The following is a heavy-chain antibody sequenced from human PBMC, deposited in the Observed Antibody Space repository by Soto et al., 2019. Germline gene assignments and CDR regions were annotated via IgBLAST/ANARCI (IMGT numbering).Heavy chain of an antibody. CDR2: FDPEDGET. V-gene: IGHV1-24*01. Sequence: ASVKVSCKVSGYTLTELSMHWVRQAPGKGLEWMGGFDPEDGETIYAQKFQGRVTMTEDTSTDTAYMELSSLRSEDTAVYYCATVPGTLYSSGSFYRYWGQGTLVTVSS. D-gene: IGHD6-19*01. CDR1: GYTLTELS. J-gene: IGHJ1*01. CDR3: ATVPGTLYSSGSFYRY.